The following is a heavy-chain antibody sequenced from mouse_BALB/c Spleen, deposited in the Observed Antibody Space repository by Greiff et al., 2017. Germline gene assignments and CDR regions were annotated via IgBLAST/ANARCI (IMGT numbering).Heavy chain of an antibody. CDR3: ARGDYGYDERLWFAY. J-gene: IGHJ3*01. CDR2: IDPANGNT. D-gene: IGHD2-2*01. V-gene: IGHV14-1*02. CDR1: GFNIKDYY. Sequence: EVQLQQSGAELVRPGALVKLSCKASGFNIKDYYMHWVKQRPEQGLEWIGRIDPANGNTKYDPKFQGKATITADTSSNTAYLQLSSLTSEDTAVYYCARGDYGYDERLWFAYWGQGTLVTVSA.